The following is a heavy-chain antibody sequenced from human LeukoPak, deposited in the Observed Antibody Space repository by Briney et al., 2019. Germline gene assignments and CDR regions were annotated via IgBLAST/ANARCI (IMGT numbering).Heavy chain of an antibody. D-gene: IGHD2-2*01. V-gene: IGHV3-7*01. CDR1: GFTFSNYW. J-gene: IGHJ5*02. Sequence: GGSLRLSCAASGFTFSNYWMSWVRQAPGKGLEWVANIKQDASETYYVDSVKGRFTISRDNAKNSLYLQMSSLRAEDTAVYYCARVSGDGYQLQGFDPWGQGTLVTVSS. CDR3: ARVSGDGYQLQGFDP. CDR2: IKQDASET.